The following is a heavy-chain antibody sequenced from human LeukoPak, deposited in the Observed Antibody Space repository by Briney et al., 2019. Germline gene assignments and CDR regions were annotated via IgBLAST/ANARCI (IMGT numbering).Heavy chain of an antibody. D-gene: IGHD6-13*01. Sequence: PGGSLRLSCAASGFTFSSYWMSWVRQAPGKGLEWVANIKQDGSEKYYVDSVKGRFTISRDNAKNSLYLQMNSLRAEDTAVYYCAREAYSSSWYGVLGFDPWGQGTLVTVSS. J-gene: IGHJ5*02. V-gene: IGHV3-7*01. CDR2: IKQDGSEK. CDR3: AREAYSSSWYGVLGFDP. CDR1: GFTFSSYW.